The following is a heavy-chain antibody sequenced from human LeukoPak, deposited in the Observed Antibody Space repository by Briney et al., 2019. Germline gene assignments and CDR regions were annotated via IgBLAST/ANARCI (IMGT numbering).Heavy chain of an antibody. D-gene: IGHD3-3*01. V-gene: IGHV3-11*01. CDR1: GFTFSDYY. Sequence: GGSLRLSCAASGFTFSDYYMSWIRQAPGKGLEWVSYISSSGSTIYYADSVKGRFTISRDNAKNSLYLQMNSLRAEDTAVYYCARGGCSSTSCSSPTLYDFWSGYRARHYYYMDVWGKGTTVTVSS. J-gene: IGHJ6*03. CDR3: ARGGCSSTSCSSPTLYDFWSGYRARHYYYMDV. CDR2: ISSSGSTI.